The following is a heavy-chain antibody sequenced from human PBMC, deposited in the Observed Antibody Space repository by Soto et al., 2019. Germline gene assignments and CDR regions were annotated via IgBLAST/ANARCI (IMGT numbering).Heavy chain of an antibody. CDR1: GGCISSSSYY. CDR2: IYYSGST. CDR3: ARHGSYSSSSSSNWFDP. V-gene: IGHV4-39*01. J-gene: IGHJ5*02. Sequence: QLQLQESGPGMVKPSETLSLTCTVSGGCISSSSYYWGWIRQPPGKGLEWIGSIYYSGSTYYNPSLKSRVPISVHTSKNQFSLKLSSVTAADTAVYYSARHGSYSSSSSSNWFDPWGQGTLVTVSS. D-gene: IGHD6-6*01.